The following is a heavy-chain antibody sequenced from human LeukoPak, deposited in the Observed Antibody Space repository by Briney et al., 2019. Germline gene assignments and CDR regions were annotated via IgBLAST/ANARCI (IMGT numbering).Heavy chain of an antibody. J-gene: IGHJ4*02. CDR2: ISSSSSYI. D-gene: IGHD4-17*01. CDR3: ASTPPDYGDYEGDY. Sequence: PGGSLRLSREASGFTFISYSMMWLPQAPGKGLECGSSISSSSSYIYYADSVKGRFTISRDNAKDSLDLQMNSLRADDTAVYFCASTPPDYGDYEGDYWGQGTLVTVAS. V-gene: IGHV3-21*01. CDR1: GFTFISYS.